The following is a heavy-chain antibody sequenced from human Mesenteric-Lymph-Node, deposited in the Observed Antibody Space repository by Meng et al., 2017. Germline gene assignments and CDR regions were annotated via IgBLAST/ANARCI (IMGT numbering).Heavy chain of an antibody. CDR1: GFTFSGYS. J-gene: IGHJ6*02. Sequence: GGSLRLSCVASGFTFSGYSMAWVRQAPGKGLDWVSAVTSSGAITYYAESVKGRFSISRDNSRNALYLQMTGLRAEDTAVYYCAKYCTGGSCSSNYAMDVWGQGTSVTVSS. CDR2: VTSSGAIT. D-gene: IGHD2-15*01. V-gene: IGHV3-23*01. CDR3: AKYCTGGSCSSNYAMDV.